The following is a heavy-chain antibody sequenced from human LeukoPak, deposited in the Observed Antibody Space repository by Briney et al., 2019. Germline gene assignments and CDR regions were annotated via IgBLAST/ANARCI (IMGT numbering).Heavy chain of an antibody. CDR3: ARGGDILTGYYGYDAFDI. CDR1: GGSISSSSYY. Sequence: SETLSLTCTVSGGSISSSSYYWGWIRQPPGKGLEWIGSIYYSGSTNYNPSLKSRVTISVDTSKNQFSLKLSSVTAADTAVYYCARGGDILTGYYGYDAFDIWGQGTMVTVSS. J-gene: IGHJ3*02. CDR2: IYYSGST. D-gene: IGHD3-9*01. V-gene: IGHV4-39*07.